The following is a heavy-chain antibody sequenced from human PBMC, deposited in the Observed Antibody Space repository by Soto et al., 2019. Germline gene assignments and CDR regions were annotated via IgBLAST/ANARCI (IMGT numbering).Heavy chain of an antibody. CDR3: TRAYGAETFDF. CDR2: MNPNSGNT. D-gene: IGHD3-10*01. CDR1: GYTFNNYD. Sequence: ASVKVSCKASGYTFNNYDIHWVRQAPGHGLESMGWMNPNSGNTGYAQNFRGRVTMTQNTAIGTAYMELSSLRSDDTATYYCTRAYGAETFDFWGQGTRVTVSS. V-gene: IGHV1-8*02. J-gene: IGHJ5*01.